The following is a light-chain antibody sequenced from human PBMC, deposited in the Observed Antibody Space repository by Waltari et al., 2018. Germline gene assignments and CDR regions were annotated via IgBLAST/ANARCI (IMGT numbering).Light chain of an antibody. CDR3: SSYAGSSKGV. CDR1: SSDVGNYKL. CDR2: AVS. Sequence: QSALTQPASVSGSPGQSITLPCTGSSSDVGNYKLVPWYQQHPGKAPKLMISAVSKRPAGVSDRFSGSKSGDMASLTISGLQPEDEAEYFCSSYAGSSKGVFGGGTKVTVL. V-gene: IGLV2-23*02. J-gene: IGLJ2*01.